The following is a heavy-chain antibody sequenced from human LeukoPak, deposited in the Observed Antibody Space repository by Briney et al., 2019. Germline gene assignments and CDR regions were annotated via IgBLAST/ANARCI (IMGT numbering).Heavy chain of an antibody. CDR2: IYYSGST. Sequence: SETLSLTCTVSGGSISSSSYYWGWIRQPPGKGLEWIGSIYYSGSTYYNPSLKSRVTISVDTSKNQFSLKLSSVTAADTAVYYCARHRSDHSSGWYDTQVVFDYWGQGTLVTVSS. J-gene: IGHJ4*02. D-gene: IGHD6-19*01. V-gene: IGHV4-39*01. CDR3: ARHRSDHSSGWYDTQVVFDY. CDR1: GGSISSSSYY.